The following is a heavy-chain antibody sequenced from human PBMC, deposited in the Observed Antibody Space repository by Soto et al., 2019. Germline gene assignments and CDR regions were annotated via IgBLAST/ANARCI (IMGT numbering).Heavy chain of an antibody. Sequence: AASVKVSCKASGYTFTSEYIHWVRQAPGQGLEWMGIINPSTGSTSYAQKFQGRVTMTRDTSTSTVDMELSSLRPEDTAVYYCVRGRWSVGATFTFFAYWGPGTLVTVSS. D-gene: IGHD1-26*01. CDR2: INPSTGST. CDR1: GYTFTSEY. J-gene: IGHJ4*02. V-gene: IGHV1-46*01. CDR3: VRGRWSVGATFTFFAY.